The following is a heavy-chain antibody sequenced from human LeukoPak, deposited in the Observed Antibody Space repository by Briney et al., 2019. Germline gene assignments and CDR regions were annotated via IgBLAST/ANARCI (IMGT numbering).Heavy chain of an antibody. CDR3: SRGSQDSSGYYFDL. J-gene: IGHJ5*02. D-gene: IGHD3-22*01. CDR1: GFSVSSNY. CDR2: IYSVGST. V-gene: IGHV3-53*04. Sequence: GGSLRLSCTASGFSVSSNYMTWVRPAPGKGLECLLVIYSVGSTYYADSVQGRFTISRHNSKITLYLQLNSLRTEDTAGYYCSRGSQDSSGYYFDLWGQGTLVTVSS.